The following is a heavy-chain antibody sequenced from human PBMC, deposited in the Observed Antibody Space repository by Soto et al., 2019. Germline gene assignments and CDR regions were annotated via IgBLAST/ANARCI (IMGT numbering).Heavy chain of an antibody. D-gene: IGHD3-3*01. Sequence: QVHLVESGGGVVQPGRSLRLSCAASGFTFSTFALHWVRQAPGEGLEWVALISHDGRNEKYADSVKGRFTISRDNSKNTPYMQMDSLRLEDTGVYYCARDGLPDDFRSGGYWFDPWGQGTQVTVSS. CDR3: ARDGLPDDFRSGGYWFDP. J-gene: IGHJ5*02. V-gene: IGHV3-30-3*01. CDR1: GFTFSTFA. CDR2: ISHDGRNE.